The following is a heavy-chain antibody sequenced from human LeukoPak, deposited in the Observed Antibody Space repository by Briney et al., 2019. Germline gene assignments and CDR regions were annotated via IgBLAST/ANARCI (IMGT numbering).Heavy chain of an antibody. V-gene: IGHV4-34*01. D-gene: IGHD6-13*01. CDR2: INHSGST. Sequence: SETLSLTCAVSGGSFSGYYWSWIRPPPGKRLEWIGEINHSGSTNYNPSLKSRVTISVDTSKNQFSLKLSSVTAADTAVYYCARVSSNSSSWYLDYWGQGTLVTVSS. CDR3: ARVSSNSSSWYLDY. J-gene: IGHJ4*02. CDR1: GGSFSGYY.